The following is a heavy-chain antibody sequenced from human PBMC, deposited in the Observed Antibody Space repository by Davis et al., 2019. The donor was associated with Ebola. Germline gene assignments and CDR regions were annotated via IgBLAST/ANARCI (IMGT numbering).Heavy chain of an antibody. CDR3: TRDFDYGGGY. CDR1: GFNFRNFA. V-gene: IGHV3-74*01. D-gene: IGHD4-17*01. CDR2: INGDGSTT. Sequence: GESLKISCAASGFNFRNFAIHWLRQAPGKGLVWVSRINGDGSTTGYADSVKGRFPTSRDNAKNTLYLQMNSLRAEDTAVYYCTRDFDYGGGYWGQGTLVTVSS. J-gene: IGHJ4*02.